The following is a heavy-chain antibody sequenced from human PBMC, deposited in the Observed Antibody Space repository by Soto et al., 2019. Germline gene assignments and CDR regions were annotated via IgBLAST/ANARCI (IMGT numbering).Heavy chain of an antibody. D-gene: IGHD3-22*01. CDR2: ISGSGGST. CDR1: GFTFSSYA. V-gene: IGHV3-23*01. Sequence: AGALRPSCADSGFTFSSYARRWGRQAPGKGLEGVSAISGSGGSTYYADSVKGRFTISRDNSKNTLYLQMNSLRAEDTAVYYCAKRPTYYYDSSGYSQGYFDYWGQGTLVTVSS. J-gene: IGHJ4*02. CDR3: AKRPTYYYDSSGYSQGYFDY.